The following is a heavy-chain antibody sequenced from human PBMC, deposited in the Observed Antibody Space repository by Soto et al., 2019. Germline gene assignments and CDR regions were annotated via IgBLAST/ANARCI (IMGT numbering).Heavy chain of an antibody. D-gene: IGHD3-10*01. J-gene: IGHJ4*02. V-gene: IGHV3-20*01. Sequence: GGSLRLSCAASGFTFDDYGMSWVRQAPGKGLEWVSGINWNGGSTGYADSVKGRFTISSDNAKNSLYLQMNSLRAEDTALYHCARGRWFGELLPTKRRSRSFDYWGQGTLVTVSS. CDR3: ARGRWFGELLPTKRRSRSFDY. CDR2: INWNGGST. CDR1: GFTFDDYG.